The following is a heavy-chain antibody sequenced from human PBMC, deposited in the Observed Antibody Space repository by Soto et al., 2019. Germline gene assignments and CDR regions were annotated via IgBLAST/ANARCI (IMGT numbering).Heavy chain of an antibody. CDR2: IYPGDSDT. D-gene: IGHD3-22*01. CDR3: ARLSYYDSSGYYGPLDW. CDR1: GYSFTSYW. V-gene: IGHV5-51*01. Sequence: PGESLKISCKGSGYSFTSYWIGWVRQMPGKGLEWMGIIYPGDSDTRYSPSFQGQFTISADKSISTAYLQWSSLKASDTAMYYCARLSYYDSSGYYGPLDWWGQGTLVTVSS. J-gene: IGHJ4*02.